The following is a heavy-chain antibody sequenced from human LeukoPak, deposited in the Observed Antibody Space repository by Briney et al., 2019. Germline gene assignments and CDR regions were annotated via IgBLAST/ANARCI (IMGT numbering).Heavy chain of an antibody. J-gene: IGHJ6*02. Sequence: RGTLRLSCAASGFTFSIYSMHWVRQAPGKGLEWVAVISYDGSNKYYADSVKGRFTIYRANSKNTPYLQMNRLRAEDTAVYYCAKRWSDGMDVWGQGTTVTVPS. V-gene: IGHV3-30*18. CDR3: AKRWSDGMDV. CDR1: GFTFSIYS. D-gene: IGHD2-8*01. CDR2: ISYDGSNK.